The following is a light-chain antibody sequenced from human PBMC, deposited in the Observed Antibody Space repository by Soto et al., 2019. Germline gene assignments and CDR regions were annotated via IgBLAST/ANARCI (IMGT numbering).Light chain of an antibody. J-gene: IGKJ1*01. CDR3: QQYYSYPRT. V-gene: IGKV1-8*01. Sequence: IQMTQFPSSLSASVGDRVNITCRASQGISSYLAWYQQKPGKAPKLLIYAASTLQSGVPSRFSGSGSGTDFTLTISCLQSEDFATYYCQQYYSYPRTFGQGTKVKIK. CDR2: AAS. CDR1: QGISSY.